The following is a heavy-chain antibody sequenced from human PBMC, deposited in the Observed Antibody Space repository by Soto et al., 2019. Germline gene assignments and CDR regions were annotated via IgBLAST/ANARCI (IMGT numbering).Heavy chain of an antibody. D-gene: IGHD3-22*01. CDR1: GFTFRNQD. Sequence: EVQLLESGGGLVQPGGSLRLTCVGSGFTFRNQDMRWVRQAPGKGLEWVAGISGRGGVTYYADSVKGRFTISRDNSKKALYLQMNNLRENDTAVYYCAKDRQLRSYYESAGHYNDWGQGTLVTVSP. J-gene: IGHJ4*02. CDR2: ISGRGGVT. CDR3: AKDRQLRSYYESAGHYND. V-gene: IGHV3-23*01.